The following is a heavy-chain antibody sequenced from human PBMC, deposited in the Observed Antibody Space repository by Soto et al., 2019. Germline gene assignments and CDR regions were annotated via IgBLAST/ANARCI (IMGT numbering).Heavy chain of an antibody. CDR1: GFSLSTSGMR. V-gene: IGHV2-70*04. D-gene: IGHD6-19*01. CDR2: IDWDDDK. J-gene: IGHJ5*02. Sequence: SGPTLVNPTQTLTLTCTFSGFSLSTSGMRVSWIRQPPGKALEWLARIDWDDDKFYSTSLKTRPTISKDTSKNQVVLTMTNMDPVDTATYYCARVQYSSGWYWFDPWGQGTLVTVSS. CDR3: ARVQYSSGWYWFDP.